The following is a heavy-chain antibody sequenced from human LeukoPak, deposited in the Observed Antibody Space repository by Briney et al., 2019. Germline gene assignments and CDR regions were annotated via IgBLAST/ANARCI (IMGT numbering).Heavy chain of an antibody. J-gene: IGHJ3*02. Sequence: GGSLRLSCAASGFTFSTYEMNWVRQAPGKGLEWVSYISSSGSTIYYADSVKGRFTISRDNAKNSLYLQMNSLRAEDTAVYYCARDPRGQNAFDIWGQGTMVTVSS. CDR1: GFTFSTYE. CDR3: ARDPRGQNAFDI. V-gene: IGHV3-48*03. CDR2: ISSSGSTI. D-gene: IGHD3-16*01.